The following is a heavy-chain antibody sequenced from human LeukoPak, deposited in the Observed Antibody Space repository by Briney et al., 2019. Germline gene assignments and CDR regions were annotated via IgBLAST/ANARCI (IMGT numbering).Heavy chain of an antibody. CDR1: GDSISSSNYY. CDR2: IYYNGRT. V-gene: IGHV4-39*01. D-gene: IGHD2-2*01. J-gene: IGHJ6*03. CDR3: ARLGYCTSTSCSGEYYYYYMDV. Sequence: SETLSLTCTVSGDSISSSNYYWGWIRQPPGKGLEWIGSIYYNGRTYYHPSLKSRVTISVDTPKNQFSLKPSSVTAADTAVYYCARLGYCTSTSCSGEYYYYYMDVWGKGTTVTVSS.